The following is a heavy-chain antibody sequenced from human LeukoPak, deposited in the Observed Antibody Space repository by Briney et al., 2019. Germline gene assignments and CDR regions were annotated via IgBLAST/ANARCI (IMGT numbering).Heavy chain of an antibody. CDR2: IWFDGSNK. D-gene: IGHD1-26*01. J-gene: IGHJ4*02. CDR3: ARAVGPFDY. Sequence: PGGSLRLSCAASGFPFSTYGMPWVRQAPGKGLEWVAVIWFDGSNKYYAASVTGRFTISRDNSKNTLYLQMNSLRVEDTAVYYCARAVGPFDYWGQGTLVTVSS. V-gene: IGHV3-33*01. CDR1: GFPFSTYG.